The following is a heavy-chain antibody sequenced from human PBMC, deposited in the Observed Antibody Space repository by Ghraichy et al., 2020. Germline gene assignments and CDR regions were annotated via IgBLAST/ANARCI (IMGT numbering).Heavy chain of an antibody. Sequence: SVKVSCKASGGTFSSYAISWVRQAPGQGLEWMGGIIPIFGTANYAQKFQGRVTITADESTSTAYMELSSLRSEDTAVYYCARALGSNYDAFDIWSQGTMVTVSS. D-gene: IGHD4-11*01. CDR1: GGTFSSYA. V-gene: IGHV1-69*13. CDR2: IIPIFGTA. CDR3: ARALGSNYDAFDI. J-gene: IGHJ3*02.